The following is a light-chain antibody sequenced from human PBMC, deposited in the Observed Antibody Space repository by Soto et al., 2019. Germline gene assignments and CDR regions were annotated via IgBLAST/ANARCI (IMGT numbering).Light chain of an antibody. V-gene: IGKV3-15*01. J-gene: IGKJ2*01. Sequence: EIVMTQSPATLSVSPGGSATLSCGASQHVSSNLAWYRQKPGQPPTLLIYRASTRATGIPATFSGSGSGTEFTLTISSLQSEDFAVYYCQQYNKWPYTFGQGTKLEI. CDR3: QQYNKWPYT. CDR1: QHVSSN. CDR2: RAS.